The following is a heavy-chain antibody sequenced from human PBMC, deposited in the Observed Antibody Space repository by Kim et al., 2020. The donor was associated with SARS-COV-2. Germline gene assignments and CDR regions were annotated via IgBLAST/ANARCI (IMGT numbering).Heavy chain of an antibody. V-gene: IGHV3-23*01. CDR3: EASDF. CDR1: GFTFSNYA. Sequence: GGSLRLSCAASGFTFSNYAMSWTRQAPVKGLEWVSTISASGLGTHYADSVRGRFTISRDNSKSTLFLQMSSLRVEDTAVYYCEASDFWGQGALVTVSS. CDR2: ISASGLGT. J-gene: IGHJ4*02.